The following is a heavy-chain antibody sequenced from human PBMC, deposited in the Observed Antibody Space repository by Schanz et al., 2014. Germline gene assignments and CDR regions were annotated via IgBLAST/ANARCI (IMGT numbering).Heavy chain of an antibody. J-gene: IGHJ4*02. CDR3: TSEAHNHDGLRSYSNV. CDR1: GYPFTSDD. Sequence: QVQLVQSGAEVKKPGASVKVSCRASGYPFTSDDITWVRQAPGQGLEWMGWMNPDSGNTNYAQKLQGRVTMTTDTSTSTAYMELSSLRSEDTAVYFCTSEAHNHDGLRSYSNVWGQGTLVTVTS. V-gene: IGHV1-8*01. D-gene: IGHD3-10*01. CDR2: MNPDSGNT.